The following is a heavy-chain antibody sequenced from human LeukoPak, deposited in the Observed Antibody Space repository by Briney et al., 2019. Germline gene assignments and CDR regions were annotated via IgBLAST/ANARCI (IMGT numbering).Heavy chain of an antibody. CDR1: GLTFSSSL. J-gene: IGHJ5*02. CDR2: IKQDGSVI. D-gene: IGHD3-3*02. CDR3: ARLNVLAAGPNWFDP. Sequence: GGSLRLSCVASGLTFSSSLMSWVRQAPGKGLEWVANIKQDGSVIYSVDSVKGRFTFSRDNAKNSLYLQMNSLRGEDTAVYYCARLNVLAAGPNWFDPWGQGTLVTVSS. V-gene: IGHV3-7*01.